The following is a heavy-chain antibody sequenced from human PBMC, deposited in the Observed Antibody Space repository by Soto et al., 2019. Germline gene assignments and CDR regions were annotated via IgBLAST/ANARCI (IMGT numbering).Heavy chain of an antibody. CDR2: IYYRGST. D-gene: IGHD3-22*01. CDR1: GGSISSGDYY. J-gene: IGHJ3*01. V-gene: IGHV4-30-4*01. CDR3: ASVDYYDSSAADDAFDC. Sequence: QVQLQESGPGLVKPSQTLSLTCTVSGGSISSGDYYWSWIRQPPGKGLEWIGYIYYRGSTSYNPXLKSRVTISVXXSXHXXSLKLSSVTAADTAVYYCASVDYYDSSAADDAFDCWGQGTMVTVSS.